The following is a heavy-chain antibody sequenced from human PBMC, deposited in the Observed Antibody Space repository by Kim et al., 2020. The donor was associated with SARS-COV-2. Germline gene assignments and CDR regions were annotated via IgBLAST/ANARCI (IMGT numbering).Heavy chain of an antibody. CDR2: MVVDSGDT. J-gene: IGHJ6*02. Sequence: SVKVSCRISGFTFGSSAVQWVRQARGQRLEWIGWMVVDSGDTNYAQKFQERGTITRDMSTNTAYMELSSLISEDTAVYYCAINEAGYIAVAGYFYYSMDVWGQGTSVTVSS. D-gene: IGHD6-19*01. CDR1: GFTFGSSA. CDR3: AINEAGYIAVAGYFYYSMDV. V-gene: IGHV1-58*01.